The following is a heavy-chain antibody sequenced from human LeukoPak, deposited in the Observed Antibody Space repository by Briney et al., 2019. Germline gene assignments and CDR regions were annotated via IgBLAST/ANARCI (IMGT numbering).Heavy chain of an antibody. CDR1: GGSVSSGSYY. D-gene: IGHD3-9*01. Sequence: PSETLSLTCTVSGGSVSSGSYYWSWIRQPPGKGLEWIGYIYYSGTTNYNPSLKIRVTISVDTSKNQFSLKLSSVTAADTAVYYCARADYDILTGYYNSFDYWGQGTLVTVSS. CDR2: IYYSGTT. V-gene: IGHV4-61*01. J-gene: IGHJ4*02. CDR3: ARADYDILTGYYNSFDY.